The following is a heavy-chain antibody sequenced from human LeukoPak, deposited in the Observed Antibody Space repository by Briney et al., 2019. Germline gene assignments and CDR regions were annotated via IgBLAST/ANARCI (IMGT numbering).Heavy chain of an antibody. CDR2: INTNTGNP. V-gene: IGHV7-4-1*02. CDR1: GYTFTSYA. Sequence: ASVKVSCKASGYTFTSYAMNWVRQAPGQGLEWMGWINTNTGNPTYAQGFTGRFVFSLDTSVSTAYLQISGLKAEDTAVYYCARTVRDYYDSSGYYFDYWGQGTLVTVSS. J-gene: IGHJ4*02. D-gene: IGHD3-22*01. CDR3: ARTVRDYYDSSGYYFDY.